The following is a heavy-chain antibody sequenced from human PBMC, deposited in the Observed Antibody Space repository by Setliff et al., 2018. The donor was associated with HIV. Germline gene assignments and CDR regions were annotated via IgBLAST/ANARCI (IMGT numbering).Heavy chain of an antibody. J-gene: IGHJ4*02. Sequence: PSDTLSLTCTVSGGSLSSGGYYYSWIRQHPGSGLQWIGYIYYSGSAYYNPSLKSRVIISIDTSNNQFSLNLSSVTAADTAVYYCARNDGYSYGTYFDHWGQGTLVTVSS. D-gene: IGHD5-18*01. V-gene: IGHV4-31*03. CDR1: GGSLSSGGYY. CDR3: ARNDGYSYGTYFDH. CDR2: IYYSGSA.